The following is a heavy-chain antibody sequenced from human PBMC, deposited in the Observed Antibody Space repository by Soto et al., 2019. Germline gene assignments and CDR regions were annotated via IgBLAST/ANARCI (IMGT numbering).Heavy chain of an antibody. CDR1: GGSISSGKNF. D-gene: IGHD2-15*01. CDR3: ARHTRTHPYYFDC. CDR2: IHHSGST. J-gene: IGHJ4*02. V-gene: IGHV4-30-4*08. Sequence: SETLSLTCTVSGGSISSGKNFWTWIRQSPGKGLEWIGYIHHSGSTYYSPSLKSRLTISAYTSKNQISLKLNSVTAADTAVYYCARHTRTHPYYFDCCGPGTLLTVSS.